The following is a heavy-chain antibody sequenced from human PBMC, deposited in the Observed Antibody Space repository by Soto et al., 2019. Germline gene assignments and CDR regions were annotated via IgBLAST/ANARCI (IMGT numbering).Heavy chain of an antibody. D-gene: IGHD5-18*01. V-gene: IGHV3-30-3*01. CDR1: GFTFSSYA. CDR3: ASGDTDMAVPNFY. J-gene: IGHJ4*02. Sequence: QVQLVESGGGVVQPGRSLRLSCAASGFTFSSYAMHWVRQAPGKGLEWVAVISYDGSNKYYADSVKGRFTISRDNSKNTLYLQMNSLRAEDTAVYYCASGDTDMAVPNFYWGQGTLVTVSS. CDR2: ISYDGSNK.